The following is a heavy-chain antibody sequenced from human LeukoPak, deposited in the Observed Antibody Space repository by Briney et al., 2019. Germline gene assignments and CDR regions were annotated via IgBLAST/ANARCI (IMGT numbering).Heavy chain of an antibody. J-gene: IGHJ3*02. CDR1: GYSISSGYY. D-gene: IGHD5-18*01. Sequence: PSETLSLTCAVSGYSISSGYYWGWIRPPPGKGLEWIGSIYHSGSTFYNPSLKRRVTISVDTSKNQFSLKLSSVTAADTAVYYCVGGYSYGNHAFDIWGQGTMVTVSS. CDR2: IYHSGST. V-gene: IGHV4-38-2*01. CDR3: VGGYSYGNHAFDI.